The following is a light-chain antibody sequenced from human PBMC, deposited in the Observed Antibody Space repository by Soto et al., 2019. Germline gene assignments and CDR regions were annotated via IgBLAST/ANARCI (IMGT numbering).Light chain of an antibody. V-gene: IGKV3-11*01. CDR3: QQRYDGLT. CDR2: DAS. J-gene: IGKJ4*01. Sequence: IVLTQSPATLSLSPGERATLSCRASQSISRFLAWYQQKPGQAPRLLIYDASIRATGTPARFSASGSGTDFTLTISSLEPEDFAVYFCQQRYDGLTFGGGTKVVIK. CDR1: QSISRF.